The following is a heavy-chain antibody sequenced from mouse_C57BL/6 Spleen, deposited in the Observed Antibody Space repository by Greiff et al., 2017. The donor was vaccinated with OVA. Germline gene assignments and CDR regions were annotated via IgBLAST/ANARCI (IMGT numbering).Heavy chain of an antibody. V-gene: IGHV1-64*01. Sequence: QVQLQQPGAELVKPGASVKLSCKASGYTFTSYWMHWVKQRPGQGLEWIGMIHPNSGSTNYNEKFKSKATLTVDKSSSTAYMQLSSLTSEDSAVYYCARTNFYDGYPYYFDYWGQGTTLTVSS. D-gene: IGHD2-3*01. J-gene: IGHJ2*01. CDR1: GYTFTSYW. CDR3: ARTNFYDGYPYYFDY. CDR2: IHPNSGST.